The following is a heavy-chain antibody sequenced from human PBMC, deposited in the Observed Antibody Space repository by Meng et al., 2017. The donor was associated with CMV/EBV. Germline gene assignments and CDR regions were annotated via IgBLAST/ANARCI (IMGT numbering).Heavy chain of an antibody. CDR1: GGSISSSSYY. D-gene: IGHD6-19*01. CDR2: IYYSGST. V-gene: IGHV4-39*07. CDR3: ARDSSGWYPHFDY. J-gene: IGHJ4*02. Sequence: PEPQESGPGLVKPSETLSLTCTVSGGSISSSSYYWGWIRQPPGKGLEWIGSIYYSGSTYYNPSLKSRVTMSVDTSKNQFSLKLSSVTAADTAVYYCARDSSGWYPHFDYWGQGTLVTVSS.